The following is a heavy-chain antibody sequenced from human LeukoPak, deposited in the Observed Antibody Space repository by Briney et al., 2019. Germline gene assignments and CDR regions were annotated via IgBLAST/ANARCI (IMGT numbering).Heavy chain of an antibody. J-gene: IGHJ4*02. V-gene: IGHV3-49*03. D-gene: IGHD5-18*01. Sequence: QPGRSLRLSCTASGFTFGDYGMSWFRQAPGKGLEWVGFIRSKAYGGTTEYAASVKGRFTISRDDSKSIAYLRMNSLKTEDTAVYYCTRAATSYSYGPLYYFDYWGQGTLVTVSS. CDR2: IRSKAYGGTT. CDR1: GFTFGDYG. CDR3: TRAATSYSYGPLYYFDY.